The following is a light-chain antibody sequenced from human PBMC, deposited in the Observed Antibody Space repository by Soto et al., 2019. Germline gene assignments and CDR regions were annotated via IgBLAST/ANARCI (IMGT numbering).Light chain of an antibody. J-gene: IGLJ3*02. Sequence: QSVLTQPPSASGTPGQRVTISCSGSSSNIGSNYVYWYQQLPGTAPKLLIYSNNKRPSGVPARFSGSKSGTSASLAISGLRSEDEADYYCAAWDDSLSGWVFGGGTKLTVL. CDR2: SNN. V-gene: IGLV1-47*02. CDR3: AAWDDSLSGWV. CDR1: SSNIGSNY.